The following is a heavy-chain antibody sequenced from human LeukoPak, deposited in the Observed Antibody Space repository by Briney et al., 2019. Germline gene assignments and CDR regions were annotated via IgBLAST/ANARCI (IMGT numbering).Heavy chain of an antibody. CDR2: IYYSGST. CDR1: GGSISSYY. D-gene: IGHD4-23*01. V-gene: IGHV4-59*08. Sequence: SETLSLTCTVSGGSISSYYWSRIRQPPGKGLEWIGYIYYSGSTNYNPSLKSRVTISVDTSKNQFSLKLSSVTAADTAVYYCARFGGGNPHFDYWGQGTLVTVSS. J-gene: IGHJ4*02. CDR3: ARFGGGNPHFDY.